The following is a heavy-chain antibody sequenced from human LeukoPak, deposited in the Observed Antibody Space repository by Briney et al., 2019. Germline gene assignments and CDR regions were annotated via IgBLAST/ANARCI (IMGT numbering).Heavy chain of an antibody. CDR2: ISAYNGNT. V-gene: IGHV1-18*01. D-gene: IGHD3-22*01. CDR1: GYTFTSYG. Sequence: ASVKVSCKASGYTFTSYGISWVRQAPGQGLEWMGWISAYNGNTNYAQKLQGRVTMTTDTSTSTAYMELRSLRSDDTAVYYCARGVYYDSSGYADPSLAFDIWGQGTMVTVSS. J-gene: IGHJ3*02. CDR3: ARGVYYDSSGYADPSLAFDI.